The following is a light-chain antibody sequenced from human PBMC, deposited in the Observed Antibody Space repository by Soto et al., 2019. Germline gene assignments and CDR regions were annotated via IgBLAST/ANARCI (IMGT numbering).Light chain of an antibody. CDR1: QSVFYSSNNKDY. CDR2: WAS. Sequence: DIVMAQSPDSLAVSLGEGATINCKSSQSVFYSSNNKDYLAWYQQKPGQPPKLLIYWASTRESGVPDRFSGSGSGTDFTLTISSLQAEDVAVYYCQQYYSTPWTVGQGTKVDIK. CDR3: QQYYSTPWT. V-gene: IGKV4-1*01. J-gene: IGKJ1*01.